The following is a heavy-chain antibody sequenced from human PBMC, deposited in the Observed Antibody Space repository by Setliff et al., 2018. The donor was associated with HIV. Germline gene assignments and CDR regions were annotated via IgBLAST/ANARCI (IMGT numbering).Heavy chain of an antibody. CDR2: IYPDDSKT. D-gene: IGHD2-15*01. CDR3: ARLGGICSGGSCTALAYTMDV. J-gene: IGHJ6*02. V-gene: IGHV5-51*01. CDR1: GYSFSGHW. Sequence: GESLKISCKGSGYSFSGHWIGWVRQMPGKGLEWMGIIYPDDSKTRYSPSFQGQVTISVDKSLRTAYLQCSSLKASDTAMYYCARLGGICSGGSCTALAYTMDVWGQGTTVTVSS.